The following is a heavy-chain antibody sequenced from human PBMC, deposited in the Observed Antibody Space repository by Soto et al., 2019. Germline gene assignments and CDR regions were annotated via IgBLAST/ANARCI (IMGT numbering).Heavy chain of an antibody. CDR1: GYTFTSYG. CDR2: ISAYNGNT. Sequence: QVQLVQSGAEVKKPGASVKVSCKASGYTFTSYGISWVRQAPGQGRAWMGWISAYNGNTNYAQKLQGRVTMTTDIYTSTAYMALRSLRSDDTAVYYCAGYSSSWYSFDYWGQGTLVTVSS. CDR3: AGYSSSWYSFDY. J-gene: IGHJ4*02. V-gene: IGHV1-18*01. D-gene: IGHD6-13*01.